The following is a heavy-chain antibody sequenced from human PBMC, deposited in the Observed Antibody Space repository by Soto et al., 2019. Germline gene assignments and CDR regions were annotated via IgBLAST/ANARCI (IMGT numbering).Heavy chain of an antibody. CDR3: AKDIGETHHGSDY. J-gene: IGHJ4*02. Sequence: EVLLVESGGGLVQPGRSLRLSCAASGFTFDDYAMHWVRQAPGKGLEWVSGISWNSGSIGYADSVKGRFTISRDNAKNSLYLKMNSLRAEDTALYYCAKDIGETHHGSDYWGQGTLVTVSS. D-gene: IGHD2-21*01. CDR2: ISWNSGSI. CDR1: GFTFDDYA. V-gene: IGHV3-9*01.